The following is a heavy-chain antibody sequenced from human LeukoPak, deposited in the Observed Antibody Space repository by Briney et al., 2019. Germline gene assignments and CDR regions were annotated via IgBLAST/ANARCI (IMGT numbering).Heavy chain of an antibody. CDR1: GFTFSSYS. Sequence: GGSLRLSCAVSGFTFSSYSMNWVRQAPGKGLEWVSSISSSSSYIYYADSVKGRFSISRDNAKNSLYLQMNSLRAEDTAVYYCARPRAVAGGGYDYWGQGTLVTVSS. V-gene: IGHV3-21*01. J-gene: IGHJ4*02. D-gene: IGHD6-19*01. CDR3: ARPRAVAGGGYDY. CDR2: ISSSSSYI.